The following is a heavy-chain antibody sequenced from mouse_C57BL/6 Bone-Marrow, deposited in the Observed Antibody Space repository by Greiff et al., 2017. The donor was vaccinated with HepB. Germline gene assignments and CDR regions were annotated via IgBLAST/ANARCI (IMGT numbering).Heavy chain of an antibody. Sequence: EVHLVESGGGLVQPGGSLSLSCAASGFTFTDYYMSWVRQPPGKALEWLGFIRNKANGYTTEYSASVKGRFTISRDNSQSILYLQMNALRAEDSATYYCARSITTVVDWYFDVWGTGTTVTVSS. D-gene: IGHD1-1*01. CDR3: ARSITTVVDWYFDV. CDR1: GFTFTDYY. V-gene: IGHV7-3*01. J-gene: IGHJ1*03. CDR2: IRNKANGYTT.